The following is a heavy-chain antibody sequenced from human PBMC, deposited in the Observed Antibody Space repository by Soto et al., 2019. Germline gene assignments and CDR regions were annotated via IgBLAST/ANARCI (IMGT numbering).Heavy chain of an antibody. D-gene: IGHD2-2*01. J-gene: IGHJ6*02. V-gene: IGHV3-53*01. CDR1: GFTVSSHY. Sequence: GGSLRLSCAPSGFTVSSHYMSWVRQAPGKGLEWVSVINSGGSTYCADSVKGRFTISRDHSRNTLYLQMNSLRVEDTAVYYCAREVFCSSSSCQVRYGMDVWGQGTTVTVSS. CDR2: INSGGST. CDR3: AREVFCSSSSCQVRYGMDV.